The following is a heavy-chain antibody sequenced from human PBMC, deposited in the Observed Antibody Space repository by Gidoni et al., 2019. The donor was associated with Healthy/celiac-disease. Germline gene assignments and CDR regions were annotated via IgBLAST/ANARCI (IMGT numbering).Heavy chain of an antibody. CDR3: ARDPYYDSSGYLYYFDY. V-gene: IGHV3-30-3*01. D-gene: IGHD3-22*01. CDR2: ISYDGSNK. CDR1: GFTSSSYA. J-gene: IGHJ4*02. Sequence: QVQLVESGGGVVQPGRPLRLSCAAAGFTSSSYAMHWVRQAPGKGLEWVAVISYDGSNKYDADSVKGRFTISRDNSKNTLYLQMNSLRAEDTAVYYCARDPYYDSSGYLYYFDYWGQGTLVTVSS.